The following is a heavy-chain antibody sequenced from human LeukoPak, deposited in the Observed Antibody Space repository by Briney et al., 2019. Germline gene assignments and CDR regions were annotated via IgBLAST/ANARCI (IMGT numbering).Heavy chain of an antibody. V-gene: IGHV4-38-2*02. J-gene: IGHJ4*02. CDR3: ARVVYYYGSGSSKTPLDY. Sequence: SEXLSLTCTVSGYSISSGYYWGWIRQPPGKGLEWIGSIYHSGSTYYNPSLKSRVTISVDTSKNQFSLKLSSVTAADTAVYYCARVVYYYGSGSSKTPLDYWGQGTLVTVSS. CDR2: IYHSGST. D-gene: IGHD3-10*01. CDR1: GYSISSGYY.